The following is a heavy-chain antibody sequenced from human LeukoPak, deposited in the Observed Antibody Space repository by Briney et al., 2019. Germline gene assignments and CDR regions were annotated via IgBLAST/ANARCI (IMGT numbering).Heavy chain of an antibody. D-gene: IGHD3-3*01. CDR3: AKGVMARFLEWLVSPNWFGP. J-gene: IGHJ5*02. Sequence: TGGSLRLSCAASGFTFSSYAMSWVRQSPGKGLEWVSAISGSGGSTYYADSVKGRFTISRATSKNTRYLQMNSLRAEDTDVYYCAKGVMARFLEWLVSPNWFGPWGQGTLVTVSS. CDR1: GFTFSSYA. V-gene: IGHV3-23*01. CDR2: ISGSGGST.